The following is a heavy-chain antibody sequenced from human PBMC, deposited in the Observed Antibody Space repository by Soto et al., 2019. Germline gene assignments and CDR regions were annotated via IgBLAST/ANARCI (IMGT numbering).Heavy chain of an antibody. Sequence: SGPPPVNPTQTLTLTCTFSGFSLSTSGMRVSWIRQPPGKALEWLARIDWDDDKFYSTPLKTRLTISKDTSKNQVVLTMTNMGPVDTATYYCAREHGGRDYGMDVWGQGTTVTVSS. CDR3: AREHGGRDYGMDV. CDR2: IDWDDDK. CDR1: GFSLSTSGMR. J-gene: IGHJ6*02. D-gene: IGHD2-15*01. V-gene: IGHV2-70*04.